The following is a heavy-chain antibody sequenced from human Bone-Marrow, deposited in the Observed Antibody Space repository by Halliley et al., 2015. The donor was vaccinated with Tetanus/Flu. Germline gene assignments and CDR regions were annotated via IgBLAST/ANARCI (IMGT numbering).Heavy chain of an antibody. V-gene: IGHV3-21*01. J-gene: IGHJ1*01. CDR1: GFTFSSYT. CDR2: ITARSSYI. D-gene: IGHD3-22*01. CDR3: ARAFDNSGSQYFEH. Sequence: SLRLSCAASGFTFSSYTMNWVRQAPGRGLEWVASITARSSYIYYADSVKGRFTISRDDSNNSLYLQLNSLRADDTAVYYCARAFDNSGSQYFEHWGQGTLVTVSS.